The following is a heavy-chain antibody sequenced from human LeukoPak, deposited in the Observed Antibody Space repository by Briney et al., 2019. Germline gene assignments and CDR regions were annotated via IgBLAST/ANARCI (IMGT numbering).Heavy chain of an antibody. CDR3: ARVQSGGRYFDWLLPHPFDY. V-gene: IGHV3-20*04. D-gene: IGHD3-9*01. Sequence: PGGSLRLSCAASGFTFDDYGMSWVRQAPGKGLEWVSGINWNGGSTGYADSVKGRFTISRDNAKNSLYLQMNSLRAEDTALYYCARVQSGGRYFDWLLPHPFDYWGQGTLVTVSS. CDR2: INWNGGST. CDR1: GFTFDDYG. J-gene: IGHJ4*02.